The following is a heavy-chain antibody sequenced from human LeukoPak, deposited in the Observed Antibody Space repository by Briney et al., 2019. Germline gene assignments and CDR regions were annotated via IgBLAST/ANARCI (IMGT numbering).Heavy chain of an antibody. V-gene: IGHV3-74*01. CDR1: GITLGNNG. Sequence: PGGSLRLSCAASGITLGNNGMHWFRQGPGKGLVWISRIISDGGGAIYAGSVKGRFTVSRDKAKNTLYRQMNSLRAEDTAVYFCARDVPHNWFDTWGQGTLVTVSS. J-gene: IGHJ5*02. CDR3: ARDVPHNWFDT. CDR2: IISDGGGA.